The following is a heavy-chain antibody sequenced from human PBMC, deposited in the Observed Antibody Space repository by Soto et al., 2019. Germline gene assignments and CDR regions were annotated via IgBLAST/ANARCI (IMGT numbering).Heavy chain of an antibody. V-gene: IGHV4-59*01. J-gene: IGHJ4*02. D-gene: IGHD1-26*01. CDR3: ARVGGLEWEPAPAHHIDY. CDR1: GGYISSYY. CDR2: TNYSGNT. Sequence: SETLSLTCTVSGGYISSYYWGWIRQPPGKGLEWIGDTNYSGNTNYNPSLKSRVTISVDTPKNQFSLKLSSVTAADTAVYYCARVGGLEWEPAPAHHIDYWGQGTLVTVSS.